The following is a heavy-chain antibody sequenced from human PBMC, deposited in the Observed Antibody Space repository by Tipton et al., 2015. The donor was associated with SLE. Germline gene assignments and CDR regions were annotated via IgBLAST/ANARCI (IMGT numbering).Heavy chain of an antibody. V-gene: IGHV4-59*11. CDR2: IYYSGST. CDR1: GGSISSHY. CDR3: ARVFDFWSGYWFDY. Sequence: TLSLTCTVSGGSISSHYWSWIRQPPGKGLEWIGYIYYSGSTNYNPSPKSRVTISVDTSKNQFSLKLSSVTAADTAVYYCARVFDFWSGYWFDYWGQGTLVTVSS. J-gene: IGHJ4*02. D-gene: IGHD3-3*01.